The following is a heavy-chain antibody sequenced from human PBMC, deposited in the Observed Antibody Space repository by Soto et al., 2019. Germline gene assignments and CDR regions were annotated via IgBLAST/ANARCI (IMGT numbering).Heavy chain of an antibody. CDR1: GFTFSSYG. V-gene: IGHV3-30*18. D-gene: IGHD3-3*01. J-gene: IGHJ6*02. CDR3: AKDPGRFLEWLLNYGMDV. Sequence: PGGSLRLSCAASGFTFSSYGMHWVRQAPGKGLEWVAVISYDGSNKYYADSVKGRFTISRDNSKNTLYLQMNSLRAEDTAVYYCAKDPGRFLEWLLNYGMDVWGQGTTVTVSS. CDR2: ISYDGSNK.